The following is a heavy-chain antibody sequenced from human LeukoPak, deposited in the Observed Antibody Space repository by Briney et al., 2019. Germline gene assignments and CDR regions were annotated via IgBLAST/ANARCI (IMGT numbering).Heavy chain of an antibody. J-gene: IGHJ4*02. Sequence: GGSLRLSCAASGFTFDDYAMHWVRQAPGKGLEWVSSITSSSSYIYYADSVMGRFTISRDNANNSLYLQMNSLRAEDTAVYYCARHVVAVGFDYWGQGTLVTVSS. CDR1: GFTFDDYA. V-gene: IGHV3-21*01. CDR2: ITSSSSYI. CDR3: ARHVVAVGFDY. D-gene: IGHD3-22*01.